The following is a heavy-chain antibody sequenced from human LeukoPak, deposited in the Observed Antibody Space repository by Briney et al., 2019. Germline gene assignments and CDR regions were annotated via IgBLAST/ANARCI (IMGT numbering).Heavy chain of an antibody. CDR2: INTDESER. CDR1: GFTFSSHW. CDR3: ARDGITWLSRAPPGDC. Sequence: PGDSLRLSCEASGFTFSSHWMSWVRQAPGKGLEWVANINTDESERNYVDSVKGRFTISRDNAKNSLYLQMSSLRVEDTAVYYCARDGITWLSRAPPGDCWGQGTLVTVSS. V-gene: IGHV3-7*01. D-gene: IGHD5-12*01. J-gene: IGHJ4*02.